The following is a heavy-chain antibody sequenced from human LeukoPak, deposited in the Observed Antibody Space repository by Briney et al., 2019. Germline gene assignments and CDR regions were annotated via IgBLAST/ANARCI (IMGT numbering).Heavy chain of an antibody. CDR3: ARDRSDGYNYYGMDV. V-gene: IGHV1-8*03. CDR2: MNPNSGNT. CDR1: GYTFSSYD. Sequence: VASVKVSCKASGYTFSSYDINWVRQATGQGLEWMGWMNPNSGNTGYAQKFQGRVTITRNTSISTAYMELSSLRSGDTAVYYCARDRSDGYNYYGMDVWGQGTTVTVSS. J-gene: IGHJ6*02. D-gene: IGHD5-24*01.